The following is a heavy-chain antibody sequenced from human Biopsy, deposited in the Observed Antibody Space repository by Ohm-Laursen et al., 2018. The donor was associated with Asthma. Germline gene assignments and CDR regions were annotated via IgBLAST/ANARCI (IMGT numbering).Heavy chain of an antibody. J-gene: IGHJ4*02. D-gene: IGHD6-19*01. CDR1: GDSFTDYY. CDR2: IDPNSGGT. Sequence: SVKVSCKASGDSFTDYYVHWVRQAPGQGLEWMGRIDPNSGGTNYAQKFQGRVTMTRDTSISTAYMELSRLRSDDTAVYYCAIVEYSSGWDFFGYWGQGTLVTVSS. CDR3: AIVEYSSGWDFFGY. V-gene: IGHV1-2*06.